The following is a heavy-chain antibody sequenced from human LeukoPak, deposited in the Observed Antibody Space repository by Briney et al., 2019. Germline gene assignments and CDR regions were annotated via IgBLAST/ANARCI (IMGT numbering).Heavy chain of an antibody. Sequence: GGSLRLSCAASGFSFTSFAMHWVRQAPGQGLEWVSAISGSGGSTYYADSVKGRFTISRDYSKNTLFLQMNGLRAEDTALYYCAKDSRYSSYVNYYYGMDVWGQGTTVTVSS. CDR2: ISGSGGST. CDR3: AKDSRYSSYVNYYYGMDV. D-gene: IGHD4-4*01. CDR1: GFSFTSFA. J-gene: IGHJ6*02. V-gene: IGHV3-23*01.